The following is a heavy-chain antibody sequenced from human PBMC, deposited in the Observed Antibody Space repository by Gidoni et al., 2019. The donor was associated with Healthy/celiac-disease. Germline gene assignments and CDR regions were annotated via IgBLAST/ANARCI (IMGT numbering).Heavy chain of an antibody. CDR1: GGSFRGYY. CDR3: ARGQRKGYYYDSSGYWGYYYYYGMDV. Sequence: QVQLQQWGAGLLKPSETLSLTCAVYGGSFRGYYWSWIRQPPGKGLEWIGEINHSGSTNYNPSLKSRVTISVDTSKNQFSLKLSSVTAADTAVYYCARGQRKGYYYDSSGYWGYYYYYGMDVWGQGTTVTVSS. J-gene: IGHJ6*02. D-gene: IGHD3-22*01. CDR2: INHSGST. V-gene: IGHV4-34*01.